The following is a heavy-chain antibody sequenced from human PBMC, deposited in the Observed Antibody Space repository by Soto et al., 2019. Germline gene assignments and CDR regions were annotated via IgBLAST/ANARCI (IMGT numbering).Heavy chain of an antibody. CDR2: IYWDDDK. Sequence: QITLKESGPTLVKPTQTLTLTCTFSGFSLSTSEVGVGWIRQPPGKALEWLALIYWDDDKPYSPSLKSRLTITXXTXKXPVVLTMANMDPVETATYYCAHIGLDASGWPANFDYWGQGTLVTVSS. D-gene: IGHD6-19*01. V-gene: IGHV2-5*02. CDR3: AHIGLDASGWPANFDY. J-gene: IGHJ4*02. CDR1: GFSLSTSEVG.